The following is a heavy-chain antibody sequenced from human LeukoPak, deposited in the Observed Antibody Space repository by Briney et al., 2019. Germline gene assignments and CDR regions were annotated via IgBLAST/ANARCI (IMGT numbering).Heavy chain of an antibody. J-gene: IGHJ6*03. CDR2: IYHSGST. CDR1: GRSITRGGYY. V-gene: IGHV4-31*03. CDR3: ARVPMGASNYYYMDV. Sequence: SETLSLTCTLSGRSITRGGYYWSWIRQHPGEGLEWIGHIYHSGSTYYNPSFKSRVTISVDTSKNQSSLNLTSVSAAETAVYYCARVPMGASNYYYMDVWGKGTTVTVSS. D-gene: IGHD1-26*01.